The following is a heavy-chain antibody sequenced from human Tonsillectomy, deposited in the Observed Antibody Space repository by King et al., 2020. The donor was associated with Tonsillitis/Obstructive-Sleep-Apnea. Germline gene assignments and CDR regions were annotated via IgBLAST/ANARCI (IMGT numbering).Heavy chain of an antibody. CDR3: AKALRYSSFDY. D-gene: IGHD6-6*01. CDR2: ISDSGGAT. V-gene: IGHV3-23*04. J-gene: IGHJ4*02. Sequence: VQLVESGGGLVQPGGSLSLSFAASGFTVSSYAMSWVRQAPGKGLEWVSGISDSGGATYYPAPVKGRLTISRDNSKNTLYLQMTSLRAEDTAVYYCAKALRYSSFDYWGQGTLVTVSS. CDR1: GFTVSSYA.